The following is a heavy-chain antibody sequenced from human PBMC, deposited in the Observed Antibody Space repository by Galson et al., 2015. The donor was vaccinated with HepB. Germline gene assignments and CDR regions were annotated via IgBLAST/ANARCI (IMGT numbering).Heavy chain of an antibody. CDR1: GYIFXXFA. D-gene: IGHD3-10*01. Sequence: SVKVSCKXSGYIFXXFAMNWVRQAPGQGLEWMGWIDTNTRNPTYAQGFTGRFVFSLDTSVSTAYLQINSLRAEDTAVYYCARTPYYGSESFYNAWFDPWGQGTLVTVSS. V-gene: IGHV7-4-1*02. J-gene: IGHJ5*02. CDR3: ARTPYYGSESFYNAWFDP. CDR2: IDTNTRNP.